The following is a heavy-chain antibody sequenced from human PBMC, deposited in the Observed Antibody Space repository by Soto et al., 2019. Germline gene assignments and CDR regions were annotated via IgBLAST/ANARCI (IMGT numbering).Heavy chain of an antibody. CDR1: GGSFTGYY. Sequence: QVQLQQWGAGLLKPSETLSLTCAVNGGSFTGYYWSWVRQAPGKGLEWIGEIKDGGSTNYNPSLGSRVTISADTPKKQVSLKVTSWTAADTAVYYCARGQEGVVATHWDQGTLVTVSS. CDR2: IKDGGST. J-gene: IGHJ4*02. D-gene: IGHD2-15*01. V-gene: IGHV4-34*01. CDR3: ARGQEGVVATH.